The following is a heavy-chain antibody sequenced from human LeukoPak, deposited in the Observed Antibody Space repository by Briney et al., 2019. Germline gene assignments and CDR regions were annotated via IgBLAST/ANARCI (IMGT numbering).Heavy chain of an antibody. D-gene: IGHD4-23*01. CDR3: ATRPTPPYYYYYMDV. Sequence: SETLSLTCTVSGGSISSYYWSWIRQPPGKGLEWIGYIYYSGSTNYNPSLKSRVTISVDTSKNQFSLKLNSVTAADTAVYYCATRPTPPYYYYYMDVWGKGTTVTVSS. V-gene: IGHV4-59*12. J-gene: IGHJ6*03. CDR2: IYYSGST. CDR1: GGSISSYY.